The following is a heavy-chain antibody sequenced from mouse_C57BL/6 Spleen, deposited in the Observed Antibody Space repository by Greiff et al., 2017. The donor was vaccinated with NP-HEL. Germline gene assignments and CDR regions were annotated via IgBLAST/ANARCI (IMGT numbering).Heavy chain of an antibody. CDR1: GYSFTDYN. V-gene: IGHV1-39*01. J-gene: IGHJ1*03. D-gene: IGHD2-1*01. CDR2: INPNYGTT. CDR3: AKIYYGNPERYVDV. Sequence: EVQLQQSGPELVKPGASVKISCKASGYSFTDYNMNWVKQSKGKSLEWIGVINPNYGTTSYNQKFKGKATLTVDQSSRTAYMQLNSLTSEDSAVYYCAKIYYGNPERYVDVWGTGTTVTVAS.